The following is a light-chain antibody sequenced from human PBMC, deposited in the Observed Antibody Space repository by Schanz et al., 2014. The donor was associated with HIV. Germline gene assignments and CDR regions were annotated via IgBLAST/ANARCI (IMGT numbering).Light chain of an antibody. J-gene: IGLJ3*02. CDR2: EVS. CDR1: SSDVGGYNF. CDR3: AAWDDSLNGPM. Sequence: QSALTQPPSASGSPGQSVTISCTGTSSDVGGYNFVSWYQRHPGKAPKLMIYEVSKRPAGVPDRFSGSKSGTSASLAITGLQAEDEADYHCAAWDDSLNGPMFGGGTKLTVL. V-gene: IGLV2-8*01.